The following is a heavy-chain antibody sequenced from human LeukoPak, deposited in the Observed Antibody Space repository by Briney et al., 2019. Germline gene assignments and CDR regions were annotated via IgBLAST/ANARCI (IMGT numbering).Heavy chain of an antibody. CDR2: IIPIFGTA. J-gene: IGHJ5*02. V-gene: IGHV1-69*01. CDR1: GGTFSSYA. Sequence: SVKVSCKASGGTFSSYAISWVRQAPGQGLEWMGGIIPIFGTANHAQKFQGRVTITADESTSTAYMELSSLRSEDTAVYYCARDRGTGTTSNWFDPWGQGTLVTVSS. D-gene: IGHD1-7*01. CDR3: ARDRGTGTTSNWFDP.